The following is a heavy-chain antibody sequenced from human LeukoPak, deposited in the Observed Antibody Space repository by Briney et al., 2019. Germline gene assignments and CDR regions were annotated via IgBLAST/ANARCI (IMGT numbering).Heavy chain of an antibody. V-gene: IGHV3-30*02. CDR3: AKAAIVVVLNFDY. J-gene: IGHJ4*02. D-gene: IGHD3-22*01. CDR1: GFTFSSYG. Sequence: GGSLRLSCAASGFTFSSYGMHWVRQAPGKGLEWVAFIRYDGSNKYYADSVKGRFTISRDNSKNTLYLQMNSLRAEDTAVYYCAKAAIVVVLNFDYWGQGTLVTVSS. CDR2: IRYDGSNK.